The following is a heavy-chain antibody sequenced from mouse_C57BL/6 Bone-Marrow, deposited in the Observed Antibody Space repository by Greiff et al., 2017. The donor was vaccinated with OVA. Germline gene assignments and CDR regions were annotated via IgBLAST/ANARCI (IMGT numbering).Heavy chain of an antibody. J-gene: IGHJ3*01. CDR2: INPYNGGT. CDR1: GYTFTDYY. CDR3: ARAGGWFAY. D-gene: IGHD4-1*01. V-gene: IGHV1-19*01. Sequence: EVQLVESGPVLVKPGASVKMSCKASGYTFTDYYMNWVKQSHGKSLEWIGVINPYNGGTSYNQKFKGKATLTVDKSSSTAYMELNSLTSEDSAVYYCARAGGWFAYWGQGTLVTVSA.